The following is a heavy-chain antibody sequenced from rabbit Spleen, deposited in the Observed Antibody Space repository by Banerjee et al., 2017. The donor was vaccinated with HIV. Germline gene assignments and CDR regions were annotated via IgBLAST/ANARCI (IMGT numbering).Heavy chain of an antibody. Sequence: QEQLVESGGDLVQPEGSLTLTCTASGFSFSSSYYMCWVRQAPGKGLECLACIYVGSSGNAYYASWAKGRLTISKTSSTTVTLQVTSLTAADTATYFCARDTGSSFSTYGMDLWGPGTLVTVS. J-gene: IGHJ6*01. CDR3: ARDTGSSFSTYGMDL. D-gene: IGHD8-1*01. V-gene: IGHV1S45*01. CDR2: IYVGSSGNA. CDR1: GFSFSSSYY.